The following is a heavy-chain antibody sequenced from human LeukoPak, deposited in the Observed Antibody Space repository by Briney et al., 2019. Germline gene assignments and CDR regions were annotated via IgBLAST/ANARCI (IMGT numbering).Heavy chain of an antibody. J-gene: IGHJ4*02. CDR1: GYTFTSYA. CDR3: ARGLRITAADY. V-gene: IGHV7-4-1*02. D-gene: IGHD6-13*01. CDR2: INTNTGNP. Sequence: ASVKISCKASGYTFTSYAMYWVRQAPGQGLEWMGWINTNTGNPTYAQGFTGRFVFSLDTSVSTAYLQISSLKAEDTAVYYCARGLRITAADYWGQGTLVTVSS.